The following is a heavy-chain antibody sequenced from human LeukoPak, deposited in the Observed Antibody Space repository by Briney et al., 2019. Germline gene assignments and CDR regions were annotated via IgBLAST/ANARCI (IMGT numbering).Heavy chain of an antibody. CDR3: ARDRNYQLSPP. D-gene: IGHD2-2*01. J-gene: IGHJ4*02. Sequence: GGSLRLSCAASGFTSFSNYWIHWVRPAPGKGLVWVSRIKGDGSGTIYADSVKGRFTISRDNARNTVYLQMNSLRVEDTAVYYCARDRNYQLSPPWGQGTLDTVSS. CDR1: GFTSFSNYW. CDR2: IKGDGSGT. V-gene: IGHV3-74*01.